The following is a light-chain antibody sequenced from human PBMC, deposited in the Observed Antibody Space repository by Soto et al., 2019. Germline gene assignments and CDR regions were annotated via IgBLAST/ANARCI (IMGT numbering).Light chain of an antibody. CDR2: GAS. CDR1: QSVSSN. CDR3: QQYNNWPKT. J-gene: IGKJ1*01. Sequence: EIVMTQSPATLSLSPGERATLSCRASQSVSSNLAWYQQKPGQAPRLLIYGASTRATGIPARFSGSGSGTEFTLTIRSLQSEDFAFYYCQQYNNWPKTFGQGTKVEIK. V-gene: IGKV3-15*01.